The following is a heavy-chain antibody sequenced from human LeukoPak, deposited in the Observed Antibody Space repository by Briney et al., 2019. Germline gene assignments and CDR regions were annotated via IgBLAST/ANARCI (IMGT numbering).Heavy chain of an antibody. CDR1: GFTFSNYW. D-gene: IGHD3-10*02. Sequence: GGSLRLSCAASGFTFSNYWMHWVRQTPGKGLVWVSRINSDASVTTYADSVKGRFTISRDNAKNSLYLQMNSLRAEDTAVYYCAELGITMIGGVWGKGTTVTISS. J-gene: IGHJ6*04. CDR3: AELGITMIGGV. V-gene: IGHV3-74*01. CDR2: INSDASVT.